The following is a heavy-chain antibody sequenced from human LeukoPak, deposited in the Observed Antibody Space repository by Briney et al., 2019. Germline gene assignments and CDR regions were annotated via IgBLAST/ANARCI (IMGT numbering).Heavy chain of an antibody. CDR2: T. Sequence: TYYADSVKGRFTISRNNSKNTLYLQMNSLRAEDTAVYYCAKMGIGYCSGGSCYSGGYYFDYWGQGTLVTVSS. CDR3: AKMGIGYCSGGSCYSGGYYFDY. J-gene: IGHJ4*02. V-gene: IGHV3-23*01. D-gene: IGHD2-15*01.